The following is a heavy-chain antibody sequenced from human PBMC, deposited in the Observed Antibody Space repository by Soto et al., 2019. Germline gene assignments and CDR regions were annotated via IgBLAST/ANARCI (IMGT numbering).Heavy chain of an antibody. CDR2: IYYSGST. V-gene: IGHV4-39*01. Sequence: PSETLSLTCTVSGGSISSSSYYWGWIRQPPGKGLEWIGSIYYSGSTYYNPSLKSRVTISVDTSKNQFSLKLSSVTAADTAVYYCARSPDYYDSSGYYYSYNWFDPWGQGTLVTVSS. J-gene: IGHJ5*02. CDR3: ARSPDYYDSSGYYYSYNWFDP. CDR1: GGSISSSSYY. D-gene: IGHD3-22*01.